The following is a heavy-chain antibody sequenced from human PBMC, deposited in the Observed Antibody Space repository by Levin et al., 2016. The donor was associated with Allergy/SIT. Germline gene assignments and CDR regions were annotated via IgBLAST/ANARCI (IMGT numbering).Heavy chain of an antibody. V-gene: IGHV3-21*01. J-gene: IGHJ4*02. CDR3: ARSQYDYVWGSYRQRGICDY. D-gene: IGHD3-16*02. Sequence: VRQMPGKGLEWVSSISSSSSYIYYADSVKGRFTISRDNAKNSLYLQMNSLRAEDTAVYYCARSQYDYVWGSYRQRGICDYWGQGTLVTVSS. CDR2: ISSSSSYI.